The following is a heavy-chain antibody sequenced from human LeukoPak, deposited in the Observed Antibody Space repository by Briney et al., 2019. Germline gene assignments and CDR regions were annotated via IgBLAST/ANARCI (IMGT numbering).Heavy chain of an antibody. J-gene: IGHJ3*02. CDR2: ISWDSSSV. D-gene: IGHD2-15*01. V-gene: IGHV3-9*03. CDR1: GFTFRDYA. Sequence: ALRLSCAASGFTFRDYAMSWVRQAPGKGLEWVSGISWDSSSVAYADSVKGRFTISRDNAKNSLYLQMNSLRAEDMALYYCAKDVGGPLADAFDIWGQGTMVTVSS. CDR3: AKDVGGPLADAFDI.